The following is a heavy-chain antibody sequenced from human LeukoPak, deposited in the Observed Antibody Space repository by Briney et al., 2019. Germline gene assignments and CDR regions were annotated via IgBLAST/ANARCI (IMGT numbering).Heavy chain of an antibody. CDR3: AKEPNTYSYIDS. Sequence: GGSLRLSCVASGFTFSSYAMSWVRQAPGKWMEWVSAISGSGGSKDYADSVKGRFTISRDNSKNPLYLPMNSLRAEETAVYYCAKEPNTYSYIDSWGQGTLVTVSS. V-gene: IGHV3-23*01. J-gene: IGHJ4*02. CDR1: GFTFSSYA. CDR2: ISGSGGSK. D-gene: IGHD2-15*01.